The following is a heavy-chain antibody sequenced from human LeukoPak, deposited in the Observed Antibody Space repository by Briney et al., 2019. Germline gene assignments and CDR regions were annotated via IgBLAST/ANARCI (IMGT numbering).Heavy chain of an antibody. CDR3: VKIPGSYSIDY. Sequence: GGSLRLSCAASGFTVSSNYMTWVRQAPGKGLEWVSVIYSGGSTYYADSVKGRFTISRDNSKNTLYLQMSSLRPEDTAVYYCVKIPGSYSIDYWGQGTLVTVSS. V-gene: IGHV3-66*01. CDR1: GFTVSSNY. J-gene: IGHJ4*02. D-gene: IGHD3-10*01. CDR2: IYSGGST.